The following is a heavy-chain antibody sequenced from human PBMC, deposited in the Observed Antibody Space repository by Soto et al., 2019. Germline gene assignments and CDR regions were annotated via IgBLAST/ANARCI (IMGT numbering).Heavy chain of an antibody. Sequence: GESLKISCKGSGYSFTSYWNGWVRQMPGKGLEWMGIIYPGDSDTRYSPSFQGQVTISADKSISTAYLQWSSLKASDTAMYYCARHETYYYDSSGLVGAFDIWGQGTMVTVSS. CDR1: GYSFTSYW. V-gene: IGHV5-51*01. CDR2: IYPGDSDT. D-gene: IGHD3-22*01. CDR3: ARHETYYYDSSGLVGAFDI. J-gene: IGHJ3*02.